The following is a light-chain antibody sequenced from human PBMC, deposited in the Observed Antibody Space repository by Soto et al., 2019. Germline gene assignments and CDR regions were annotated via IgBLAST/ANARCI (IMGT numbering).Light chain of an antibody. V-gene: IGLV2-14*01. CDR2: DVS. Sequence: QSALTQPASVSGSPGQSIAISCTGTSSDVGGYSYVSWYQQQPGKAPKLVISDVSNRPSGVSDRFSGSKSGNTASLTISGLQTVDEADYYCASYTTSSTYVFGTGTKLTVL. CDR3: ASYTTSSTYV. CDR1: SSDVGGYSY. J-gene: IGLJ1*01.